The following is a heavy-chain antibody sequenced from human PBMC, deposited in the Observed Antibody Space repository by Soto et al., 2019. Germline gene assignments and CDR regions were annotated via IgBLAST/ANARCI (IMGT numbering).Heavy chain of an antibody. CDR1: GFSLTTYDMG. D-gene: IGHD4-17*01. CDR2: IYWDDDK. V-gene: IGHV2-5*02. CDR3: AHAGDYDLLTFDH. J-gene: IGHJ4*02. Sequence: QITLKESGPTLVRPAQTLTLTCAFSGFSLTTYDMGVAWIRQPPGNALEWLALIYWDDDKRYSPSLKDRLAISNDTSRNPVGLTITNMDPGDTATYFCAHAGDYDLLTFDHWGPGTLVTVSS.